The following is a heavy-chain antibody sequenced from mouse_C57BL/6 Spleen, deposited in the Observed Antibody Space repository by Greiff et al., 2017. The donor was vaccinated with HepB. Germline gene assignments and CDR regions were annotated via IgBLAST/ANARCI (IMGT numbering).Heavy chain of an antibody. V-gene: IGHV14-1*01. J-gene: IGHJ4*01. D-gene: IGHD1-1*02. CDR1: GFNIKDYY. CDR2: IDPEDGDT. CDR3: IPMEDGAMDY. Sequence: VQLQQSGAELVRPRASVKLSCTASGFNIKDYYMHWVKQRPEQGLEWIGRIDPEDGDTEYAPKFQGKATMTADTSSNTAYLQLSSLTSEDTAVYYCIPMEDGAMDYWGQGTSVTVSS.